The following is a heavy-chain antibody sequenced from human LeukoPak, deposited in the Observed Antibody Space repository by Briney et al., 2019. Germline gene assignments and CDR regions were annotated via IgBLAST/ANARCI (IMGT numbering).Heavy chain of an antibody. Sequence: SETLSLTCTVSGGSISSYYWSWIRQPPGKGLEWIGYIYYSGSTNYNPSLKSRVTISVDTSKNQFSLKLSSVTAADTAVYYCASAVSSSWVDYWGQGTLVTVPS. J-gene: IGHJ4*02. CDR1: GGSISSYY. CDR3: ASAVSSSWVDY. D-gene: IGHD6-13*01. CDR2: IYYSGST. V-gene: IGHV4-59*01.